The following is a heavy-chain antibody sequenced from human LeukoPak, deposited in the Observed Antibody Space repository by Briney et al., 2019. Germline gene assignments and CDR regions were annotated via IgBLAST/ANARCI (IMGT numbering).Heavy chain of an antibody. D-gene: IGHD3-22*01. CDR1: GYIFAHNG. Sequence: ASVKVSCKTSGYIFAHNGISWVRQAPGQGPEWMGWISAYNGDTNYAQNFQGRVTMTRDTSTSTVYMELRSLRSDDTAVYYCARGLSAATYYYDSSCDYWGQGTLVTVSS. J-gene: IGHJ4*02. V-gene: IGHV1-18*01. CDR2: ISAYNGDT. CDR3: ARGLSAATYYYDSSCDY.